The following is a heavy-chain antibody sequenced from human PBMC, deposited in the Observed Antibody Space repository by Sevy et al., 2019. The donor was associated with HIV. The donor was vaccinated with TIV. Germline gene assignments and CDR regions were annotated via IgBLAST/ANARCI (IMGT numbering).Heavy chain of an antibody. J-gene: IGHJ4*02. CDR3: ARFYDY. V-gene: IGHV3-21*01. Sequence: GGSLRLSCATSGFTFNIYSMNWVRQAPGKGLEWVSSISSTGNTIYYADSVRGRCTVSRDNAENSLYLQMDSLRAEDTAVYYCARFYDYWGQGTLVTVSS. CDR2: ISSTGNTI. CDR1: GFTFNIYS.